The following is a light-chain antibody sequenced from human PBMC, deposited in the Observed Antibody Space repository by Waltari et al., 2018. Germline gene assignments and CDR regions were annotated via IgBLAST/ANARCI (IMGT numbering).Light chain of an antibody. CDR2: LAA. CDR3: MQALETPPYT. CDR1: QSLLYRNGYHY. Sequence: DIVMTQSPLSLPVTPGEPASISCRSSQSLLYRNGYHYLDWYLQKPGQSPQLLIYLAANRASGVPDRFSGSGSETDFTLRINRMEAEDVGVYYCMQALETPPYTFGQGTKLEI. J-gene: IGKJ2*01. V-gene: IGKV2-28*01.